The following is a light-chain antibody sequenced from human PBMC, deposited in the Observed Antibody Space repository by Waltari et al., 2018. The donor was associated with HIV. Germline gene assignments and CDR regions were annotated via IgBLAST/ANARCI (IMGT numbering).Light chain of an antibody. V-gene: IGLV1-47*01. CDR1: TSNLGSNY. CDR2: MNE. CDR3: ASWDDSLGGYWI. J-gene: IGLJ2*01. Sequence: QSVVTQPPSASGTLGQRVTISCSGGTSNLGSNYVYWYQHLPGTSPKLLIYMNEQRPSGVPDRISGSKSGTSASLAISGLRSEDEADYYCASWDDSLGGYWIFGGGTNLTVL.